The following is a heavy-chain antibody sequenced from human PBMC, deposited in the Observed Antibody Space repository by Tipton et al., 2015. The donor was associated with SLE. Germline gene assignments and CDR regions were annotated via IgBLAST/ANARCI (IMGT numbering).Heavy chain of an antibody. CDR3: AATVGGY. Sequence: TLSLTCAVYGGSFSGYYWSWVRQPPGKGLEWIGEINHSGSTNYNPSLKSRVTISVDTSKNQFSLKLSSLTAADTAVYYCAATVGGYWGQGTLVTVSS. J-gene: IGHJ4*02. CDR2: INHSGST. D-gene: IGHD4-23*01. CDR1: GGSFSGYY. V-gene: IGHV4-34*01.